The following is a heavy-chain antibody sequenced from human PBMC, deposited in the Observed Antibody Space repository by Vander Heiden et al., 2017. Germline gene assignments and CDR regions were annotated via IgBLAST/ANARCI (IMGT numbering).Heavy chain of an antibody. CDR1: GFTFSSYA. V-gene: IGHV3-23*01. J-gene: IGHJ4*02. CDR3: AKDAEWLVPGGIDY. D-gene: IGHD6-19*01. CDR2: ISGSGGST. Sequence: EVQLLESGGGLVQPGGSLSLSCAASGFTFSSYAMSWVPQAQGKGLEWVSAISGSGGSTYYADSVKGRFTISRDNSKNTLYLQMNSLRAEDTAVYYCAKDAEWLVPGGIDYWGQGTLVTVSS.